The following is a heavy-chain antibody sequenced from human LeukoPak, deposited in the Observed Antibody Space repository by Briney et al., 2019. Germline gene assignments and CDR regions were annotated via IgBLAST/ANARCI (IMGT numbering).Heavy chain of an antibody. J-gene: IGHJ4*02. Sequence: GGSLRLSCAASGFTFSSYAMSWVRQAPGKGLEWVSAICGSGGSTYYADSVKGRFTISRDNSKNTLYLQMNSLRAEDTAVYYCAKAGIELWSVFDYWGQGTLVTVSS. CDR1: GFTFSSYA. D-gene: IGHD5-18*01. V-gene: IGHV3-23*01. CDR2: ICGSGGST. CDR3: AKAGIELWSVFDY.